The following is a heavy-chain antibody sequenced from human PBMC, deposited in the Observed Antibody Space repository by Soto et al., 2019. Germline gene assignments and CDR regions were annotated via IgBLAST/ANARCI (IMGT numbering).Heavy chain of an antibody. CDR2: INYRGST. Sequence: QVQLQESGPGLVRPSQTLSLTCTVSGGSINSGDSYWNWIRQHPEKGLERIGYINYRGSTFYNPSLKSRIIISVDTSKNQFSLSLSSVTAADTAAYYCARDAPGVAPYWGQGTLVTVSS. J-gene: IGHJ4*02. V-gene: IGHV4-31*03. CDR1: GGSINSGDSY. CDR3: ARDAPGVAPY. D-gene: IGHD2-15*01.